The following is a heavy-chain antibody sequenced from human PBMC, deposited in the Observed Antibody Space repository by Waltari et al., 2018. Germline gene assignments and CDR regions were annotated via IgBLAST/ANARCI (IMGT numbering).Heavy chain of an antibody. D-gene: IGHD5-12*01. CDR3: TREVGHSGYGGRRYGGFEM. CDR2: RRCRSDYS. CDR1: GFIFSSYS. V-gene: IGHV3-21*01. Sequence: EVQLVESGGGLVKPGGSLRLSCEGSGFIFSSYSLNWVRQAPGKGREWVFSRRCRSDYSDYAESLRGRFTISRDNAKRSLYLQMNSLRVEDTAVYYCTREVGHSGYGGRRYGGFEMWGQGTMVTVS. J-gene: IGHJ3*02.